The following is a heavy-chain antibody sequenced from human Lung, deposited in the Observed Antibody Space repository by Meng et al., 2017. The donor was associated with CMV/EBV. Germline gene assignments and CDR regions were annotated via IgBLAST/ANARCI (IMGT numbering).Heavy chain of an antibody. D-gene: IGHD4-11*01. V-gene: IGHV1-69*05. CDR1: GGTFSSYA. J-gene: IGHJ3*02. Sequence: XVXVSXXASGGTFSSYAISWVRQAPGQGLEWMGGIIPIFGTANYAQKFQGRVTITTDESTSTAYMELSSLRSEDTAVYYCASTETTVIVDAFNIWGQGTMVTVSS. CDR2: IIPIFGTA. CDR3: ASTETTVIVDAFNI.